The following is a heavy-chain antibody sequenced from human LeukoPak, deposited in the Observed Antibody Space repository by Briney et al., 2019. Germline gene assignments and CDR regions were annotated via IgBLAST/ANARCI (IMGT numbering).Heavy chain of an antibody. CDR3: ARDPSESGYSYGYVEY. CDR2: IKQDGSEK. J-gene: IGHJ4*02. D-gene: IGHD5-18*01. V-gene: IGHV3-7*01. Sequence: GGSLRLSCAASEFTLSSYWMSWVRQAPGKGLEWVANIKQDGSEKYYVDSVKGRFTISRDNAKNSLYLQMNSLRVEDTAVYYCARDPSESGYSYGYVEYWGQGTLVTVSS. CDR1: EFTLSSYW.